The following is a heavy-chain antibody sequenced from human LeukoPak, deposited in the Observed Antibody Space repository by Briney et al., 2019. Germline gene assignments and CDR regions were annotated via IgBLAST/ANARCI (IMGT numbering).Heavy chain of an antibody. V-gene: IGHV3-23*01. Sequence: GGSLRLSCAASGFTFSSYAMNWVRQAPGKGLEWVSVISGSGSSTYYADSVKGRFTISRDNSKNTLYLQMNSLRAEDTAVYYCAKEGLDYDSSGYYYLLYYFDYWGQGTLVTVSS. D-gene: IGHD3-22*01. J-gene: IGHJ4*02. CDR1: GFTFSSYA. CDR3: AKEGLDYDSSGYYYLLYYFDY. CDR2: ISGSGSST.